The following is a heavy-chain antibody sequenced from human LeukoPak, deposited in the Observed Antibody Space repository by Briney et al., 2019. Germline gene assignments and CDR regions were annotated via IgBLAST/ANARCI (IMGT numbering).Heavy chain of an antibody. CDR3: ARRLRYPYYYYMDI. D-gene: IGHD3-9*01. V-gene: IGHV4-34*01. Sequence: GSLRLSCAASGFTFSSYWMHWVRQAPGKGLEWIGEINHSGSTNYNPSLKSRVTISVDTSKNQFSLKVSSVTAADTAVYYCARRLRYPYYYYMDIWGKGTTVTVSS. CDR1: GFTFSSYW. J-gene: IGHJ6*03. CDR2: INHSGST.